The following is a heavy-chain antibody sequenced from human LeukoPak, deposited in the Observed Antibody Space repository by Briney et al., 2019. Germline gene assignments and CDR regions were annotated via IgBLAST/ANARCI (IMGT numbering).Heavy chain of an antibody. V-gene: IGHV4-59*01. CDR1: GGSISSYY. Sequence: SETLSLTCTVSGGSISSYYWRWIRQPPGKGLEWIGYLYYSGSTNYNPYLKSRVTISVDTSKDQFSLKLSSVTAADTAVYYCARGYSYGHKAGYNWFDPWGQGTLVTVSS. J-gene: IGHJ5*02. D-gene: IGHD5-18*01. CDR2: LYYSGST. CDR3: ARGYSYGHKAGYNWFDP.